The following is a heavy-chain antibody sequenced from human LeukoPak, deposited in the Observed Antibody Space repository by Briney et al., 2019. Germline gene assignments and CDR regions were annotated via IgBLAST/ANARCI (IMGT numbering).Heavy chain of an antibody. Sequence: PGRSLRLSCAASGFTFSSYAMSWVRQAPGKGLEWVSAISGSGGSTYYADSVKGRFTISRDNSKNTLYLQMNSLRAEDTAVYYYAKDLSRGVIGAFDIWGQGTMVTVSS. J-gene: IGHJ3*02. CDR3: AKDLSRGVIGAFDI. V-gene: IGHV3-23*01. D-gene: IGHD3-10*01. CDR2: ISGSGGST. CDR1: GFTFSSYA.